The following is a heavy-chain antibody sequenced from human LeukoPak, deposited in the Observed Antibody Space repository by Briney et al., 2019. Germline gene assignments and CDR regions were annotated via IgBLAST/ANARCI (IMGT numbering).Heavy chain of an antibody. Sequence: SETLSLTCTVSGGSTSSYYWSWIRQPPGKGLEWIGYIYYSGSTNYNPSLKSRVTISVDTSKNQFSLKLSSVTAADTAVYYCARVGAVTTPLYYYYGMDVWGQGTTVTVSS. V-gene: IGHV4-59*01. D-gene: IGHD4-17*01. CDR2: IYYSGST. J-gene: IGHJ6*02. CDR1: GGSTSSYY. CDR3: ARVGAVTTPLYYYYGMDV.